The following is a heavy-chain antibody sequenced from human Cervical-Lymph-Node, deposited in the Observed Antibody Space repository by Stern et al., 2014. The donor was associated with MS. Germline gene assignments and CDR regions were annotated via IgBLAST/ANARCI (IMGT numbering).Heavy chain of an antibody. J-gene: IGHJ4*02. CDR2: ITNVGST. CDR3: ARDTSSPERSDW. V-gene: IGHV3-53*01. Sequence: EVQLVESGGGVIQPGGALRLSWTASGVTVRRGHMTWVRQAPGKGLGWVSLITNVGSTFYTDSVKGRFTISRDDSKNTVYLHMTSLRAEDTAMYCCARDTSSPERSDWWGQGTLVTVSS. CDR1: GVTVRRGH. D-gene: IGHD1-1*01.